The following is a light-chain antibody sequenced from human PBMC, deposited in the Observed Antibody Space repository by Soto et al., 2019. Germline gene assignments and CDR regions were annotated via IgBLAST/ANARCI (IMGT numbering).Light chain of an antibody. CDR2: AAS. V-gene: IGKV1-9*01. Sequence: GESVTITCRASQVISTSLAWYQVKPGKAPKLLIYAASTLQSGVPSRFSGSGSGTEFTLTISSLQPDDFATYYCQQYNSYSALTFGGGTKVDIK. CDR3: QQYNSYSALT. J-gene: IGKJ4*01. CDR1: QVISTS.